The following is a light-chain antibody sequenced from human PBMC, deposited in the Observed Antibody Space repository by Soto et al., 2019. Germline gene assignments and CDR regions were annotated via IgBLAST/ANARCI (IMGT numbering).Light chain of an antibody. CDR3: QQDGYWPRT. J-gene: IGKJ1*01. CDR1: QSLRSN. CDR2: GAS. Sequence: EIVMTQSPPTLSVSPGDGATLACRASQSLRSNLAWYQHKPGQAPRLLIYGASTRATGIPARFSGSGSGTDFTLTISGLQSEDSSVYDCQQDGYWPRTFGQGTKVEI. V-gene: IGKV3-15*01.